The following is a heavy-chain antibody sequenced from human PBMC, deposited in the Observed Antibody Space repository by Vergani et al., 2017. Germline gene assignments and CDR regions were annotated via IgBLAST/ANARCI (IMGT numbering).Heavy chain of an antibody. V-gene: IGHV3-33*01. Sequence: QVQLEESGGGVVQPGRSLRLSCAGSGFTLSSHAMHWVRQAPGKGLEWVAFIWYDGSKEDYADSVKGRFTISRDNTKNTLYLQMNNLRAADTAVYYCARQFWGGGGYRFDHWGQGTLVTVSS. CDR2: IWYDGSKE. J-gene: IGHJ4*02. CDR3: ARQFWGGGGYRFDH. CDR1: GFTLSSHA. D-gene: IGHD5-18*01.